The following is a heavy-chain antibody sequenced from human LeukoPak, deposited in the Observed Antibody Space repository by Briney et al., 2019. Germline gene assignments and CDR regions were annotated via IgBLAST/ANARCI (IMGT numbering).Heavy chain of an antibody. CDR3: ATTYVTGRYDYFDY. J-gene: IGHJ4*02. Sequence: GGSLRLSCAASGFTFSRYGMSWVRQAPGKGLEWVSVISGSDGSGGTTYYADSVTGRFTISRDNAKKTLYLQMNSLRAEDTAVYYCATTYVTGRYDYFDYWGQGTLVTVSS. D-gene: IGHD6-19*01. CDR1: GFTFSRYG. V-gene: IGHV3-23*01. CDR2: ISGSDGSGGTT.